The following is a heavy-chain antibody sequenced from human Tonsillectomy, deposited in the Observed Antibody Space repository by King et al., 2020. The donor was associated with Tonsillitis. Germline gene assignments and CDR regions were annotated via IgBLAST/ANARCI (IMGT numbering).Heavy chain of an antibody. CDR1: GFTFSGSA. Sequence: VQLVESGGGLVQPGGSLKLSCAASGFTFSGSAMHWVRQASGKGLEWVGRSRSKANSYATAYAASVKGRLTISRDDSKNTAYLQMNSLKTEDTAVYYCTRSETGVFDYWGQGTLVTVSS. V-gene: IGHV3-73*01. CDR3: TRSETGVFDY. CDR2: SRSKANSYAT. J-gene: IGHJ4*02. D-gene: IGHD7-27*01.